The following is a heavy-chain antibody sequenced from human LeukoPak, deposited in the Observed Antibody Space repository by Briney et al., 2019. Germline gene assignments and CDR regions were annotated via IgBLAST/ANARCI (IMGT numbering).Heavy chain of an antibody. D-gene: IGHD2-21*02. CDR1: GFTFSSYA. CDR2: ISGSGGST. CDR3: AKDARATASRLYYFDY. Sequence: GGSLRLSCAASGFTFSSYAMSWVRQAPGKGLEWVSAISGSGGSTYYADSVKGRFTISRDNSKNTLYLQMNSLRAEDTAVYYCAKDARATASRLYYFDYWGQGTLVTVSS. J-gene: IGHJ4*02. V-gene: IGHV3-23*01.